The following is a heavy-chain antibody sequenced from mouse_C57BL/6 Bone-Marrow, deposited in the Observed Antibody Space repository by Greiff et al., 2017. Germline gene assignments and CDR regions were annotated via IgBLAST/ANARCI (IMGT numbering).Heavy chain of an antibody. CDR1: GYAFTNYL. Sequence: VQLQQSGAELVRPGTSVKVSCKASGYAFTNYLIEWVKQRPGQGLEWIGVINPGSGGTNYNEKFKGKATLTADKSSSTAYMQLSSLTSEDSAVYCCARQDYDRAWFAYWGQGTLVTVSA. D-gene: IGHD2-4*01. CDR2: INPGSGGT. V-gene: IGHV1-54*01. CDR3: ARQDYDRAWFAY. J-gene: IGHJ3*01.